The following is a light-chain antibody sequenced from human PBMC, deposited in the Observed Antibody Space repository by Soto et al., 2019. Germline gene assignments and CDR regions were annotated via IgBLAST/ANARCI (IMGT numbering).Light chain of an antibody. Sequence: QSVLTQPPSASGTPGQRVTISCSGSSSNIGSNSVNWYQHLPGTAPRLLIYSNNQRPSGVPDRFSGSKSGTSASLAISGLQSEDEADYYCCSYAGSNSWVFGGGTKVTVL. V-gene: IGLV1-44*01. CDR3: CSYAGSNSWV. CDR2: SNN. CDR1: SSNIGSNS. J-gene: IGLJ3*02.